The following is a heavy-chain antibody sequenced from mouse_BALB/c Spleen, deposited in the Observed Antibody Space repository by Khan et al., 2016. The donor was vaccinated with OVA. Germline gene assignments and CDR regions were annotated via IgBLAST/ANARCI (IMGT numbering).Heavy chain of an antibody. V-gene: IGHV5-17*02. D-gene: IGHD4-1*01. CDR3: ARANWAWFAY. Sequence: EVELVESGGGLVQPGGSRKLSCAASGFSFSSFGMHWVRQAPEKGLDWVAYISSDSNTIYYVDTVKGRFTISRDNPKNTLFLQMTSLRSEDTAMYYCARANWAWFAYWGQGTLVTVSA. CDR1: GFSFSSFG. CDR2: ISSDSNTI. J-gene: IGHJ3*01.